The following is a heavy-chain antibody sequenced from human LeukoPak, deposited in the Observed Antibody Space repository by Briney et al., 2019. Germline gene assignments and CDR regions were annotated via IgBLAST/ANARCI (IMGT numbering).Heavy chain of an antibody. J-gene: IGHJ5*02. CDR1: GFTFRSYS. V-gene: IGHV3-21*01. CDR2: ISSSSSYI. Sequence: GGSLRLSXAASGFTFRSYSMNWLRQAPGKGLEWVSSISSSSSYIYYADSVKGRFTISRDNAKNSLYLQMNSLRAEDTAVYYCAREFLENYDILTGYYLSWGQGTLVTVSS. D-gene: IGHD3-9*01. CDR3: AREFLENYDILTGYYLS.